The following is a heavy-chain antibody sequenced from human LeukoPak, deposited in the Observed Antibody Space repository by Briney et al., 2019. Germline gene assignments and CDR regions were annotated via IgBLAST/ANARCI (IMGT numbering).Heavy chain of an antibody. Sequence: SETLSLTCTVSGGSISSYYWSWIRQPPGKGLEWIGYIHYSGSTNYNPSLKSRVTISVDTSKNQFSLKLSSVTAADTAVYYCARGIYGVDYWGQGTLVTVSS. CDR3: ARGIYGVDY. D-gene: IGHD4-17*01. CDR1: GGSISSYY. V-gene: IGHV4-59*01. CDR2: IHYSGST. J-gene: IGHJ4*02.